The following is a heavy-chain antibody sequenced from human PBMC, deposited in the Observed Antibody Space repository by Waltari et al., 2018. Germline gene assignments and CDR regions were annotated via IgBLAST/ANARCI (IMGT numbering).Heavy chain of an antibody. D-gene: IGHD2-2*01. CDR2: TYYRSKWYN. CDR1: GDSVPRNSAA. Sequence: QVQLQQSGPGLVKPSHTLSLTCAISGDSVPRNSAAWNWHMQSPSRGLEWLGRTYYRSKWYNDYTVSVKSRISIKPDTSKNQFSLQLTSVTPEDTAVYFCARDLRNTITWAYYYGIDVWGQGTTVTVSS. V-gene: IGHV6-1*01. CDR3: ARDLRNTITWAYYYGIDV. J-gene: IGHJ6*02.